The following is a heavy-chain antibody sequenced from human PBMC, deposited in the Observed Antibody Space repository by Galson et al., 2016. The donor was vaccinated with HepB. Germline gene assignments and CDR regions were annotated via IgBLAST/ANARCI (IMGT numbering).Heavy chain of an antibody. CDR2: ISYDGSNK. Sequence: SLRLSCAASGFTFSSYGMHWVRQAPGKGLEWVAFISYDGSNKEYADPVKGRFTISRGNSKKTLYLQMNSLRAEDTAVYYCAKDGRTYCSSASCHDHFHYWGQGTLVTVSS. CDR3: AKDGRTYCSSASCHDHFHY. D-gene: IGHD2-2*01. J-gene: IGHJ4*02. CDR1: GFTFSSYG. V-gene: IGHV3-30*18.